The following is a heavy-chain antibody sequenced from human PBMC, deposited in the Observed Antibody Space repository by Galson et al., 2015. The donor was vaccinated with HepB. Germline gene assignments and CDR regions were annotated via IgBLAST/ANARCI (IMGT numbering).Heavy chain of an antibody. Sequence: SVKVSCKASGYIFTDYSIHWVRQAPGQGLEWMGWINTNTGNPTYVQGFTGRFVFSLDTSVRTTYLQISSVKAEDTAVYYCARTPYFSSGTYYNAWFEPWGQGTLVTVSS. V-gene: IGHV7-4-1*02. CDR1: GYIFTDYS. J-gene: IGHJ5*02. CDR2: INTNTGNP. D-gene: IGHD3-10*01. CDR3: ARTPYFSSGTYYNAWFEP.